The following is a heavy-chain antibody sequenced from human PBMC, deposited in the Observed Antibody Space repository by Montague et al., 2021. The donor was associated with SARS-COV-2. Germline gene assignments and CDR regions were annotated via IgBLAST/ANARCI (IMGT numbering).Heavy chain of an antibody. D-gene: IGHD3-16*02. CDR1: GYYFISYW. V-gene: IGHV5-10-1*01. CDR3: ARHLGGYYECMWGTSREGDFDQ. CDR2: IDPGDSST. J-gene: IGHJ4*02. Sequence: QSGAEVKKPGESLRISCKGSGYYFISYWITWVRQMPGKGLEWMGKIDPGDSSTNYSPSFQGHVTISADKSSSTAYLQWSGLKASDTAMYYCARHLGGYYECMWGTSREGDFDQWGQGTLVTVSS.